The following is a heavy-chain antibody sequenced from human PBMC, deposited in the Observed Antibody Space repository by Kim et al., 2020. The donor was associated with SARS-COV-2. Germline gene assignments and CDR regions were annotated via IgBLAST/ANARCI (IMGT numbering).Heavy chain of an antibody. Sequence: SPSLKGRVTITVETSKNQFSLKLSSVTAADTAVYYCARGYSSSSGWFDPWGQGTLVTVSS. CDR3: ARGYSSSSGWFDP. V-gene: IGHV4-59*09. J-gene: IGHJ5*02. D-gene: IGHD6-6*01.